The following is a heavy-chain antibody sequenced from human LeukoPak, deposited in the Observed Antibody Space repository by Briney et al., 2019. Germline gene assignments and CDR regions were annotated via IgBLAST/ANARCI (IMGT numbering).Heavy chain of an antibody. Sequence: GASVKVSCKASGGTFSSYAVSWVRQAPGQGLEWMGRIIPILGIANYAQKFQGRVTITAGKSTSTAYMELSSLRSEDTAVYYCARDFAEMATIYDYWGQGTLVTVSS. CDR1: GGTFSSYA. V-gene: IGHV1-69*04. D-gene: IGHD5-24*01. CDR3: ARDFAEMATIYDY. J-gene: IGHJ4*02. CDR2: IIPILGIA.